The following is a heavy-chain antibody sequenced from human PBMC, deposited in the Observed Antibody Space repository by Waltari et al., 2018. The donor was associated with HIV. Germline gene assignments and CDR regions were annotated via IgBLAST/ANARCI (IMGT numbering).Heavy chain of an antibody. J-gene: IGHJ6*02. D-gene: IGHD3-10*01. CDR2: FNTEENET. CDR3: ATDFSGMVRAYSYYSLDV. V-gene: IGHV1-24*01. CDR1: GYTLTELS. Sequence: QVQLVQSGAEVKKPGASVKVSCKVSGYTLTELSMHWVRQAPGKGLEWMGKFNTEENETIDSKELQGRLTMTEDPSTTTAYMELSILTSGDTAVYYCATDFSGMVRAYSYYSLDVWGQGTTVTVSS.